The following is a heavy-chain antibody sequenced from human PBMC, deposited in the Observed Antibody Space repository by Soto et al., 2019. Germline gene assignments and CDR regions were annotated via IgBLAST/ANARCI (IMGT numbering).Heavy chain of an antibody. V-gene: IGHV1-45*02. CDR1: GWIFTFQY. J-gene: IGHJ4*02. CDR2: ITPYNGNV. D-gene: IGHD7-27*01. CDR3: ARSATSGDQHFIDS. Sequence: QMQLLQSGAEVKKTGSSVKISCKTSGWIFTFQYLHWVRQAPGQGLEWLGWITPYNGNVKYAQHFQDRISLTRDNSLTPLFLELHNLRSEDTGLYYCARSATSGDQHFIDSWGQGTLVTVSS.